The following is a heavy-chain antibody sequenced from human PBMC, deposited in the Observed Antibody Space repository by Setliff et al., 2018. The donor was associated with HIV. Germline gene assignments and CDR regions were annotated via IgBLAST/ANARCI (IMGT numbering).Heavy chain of an antibody. CDR1: GGSISSYY. CDR3: AGGDLYGDYAFSY. J-gene: IGHJ4*02. D-gene: IGHD4-17*01. Sequence: KTSETLSLTCTVSGGSISSYYWSVFRQPPGKGLEWIGYIYYSGSSNYNPSLKSRVTISVDTSNNQFSLKLSSVTAADTAVYYCAGGDLYGDYAFSYWGQGTLVTVSS. CDR2: IYYSGSS. V-gene: IGHV4-59*03.